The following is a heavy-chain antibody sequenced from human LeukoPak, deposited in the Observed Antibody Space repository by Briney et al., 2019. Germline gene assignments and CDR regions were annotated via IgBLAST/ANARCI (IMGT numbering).Heavy chain of an antibody. CDR3: AKDASGPEY. J-gene: IGHJ4*02. Sequence: GGSLRLSCTLSGLTFRSYFLSWVRQAPGKGLYWVSGISASGSSTYYADSVKGRFTISRDNSKNTLFLQMNSLRAEDTAVYYCAKDASGPEYWGQGTLVTVSS. V-gene: IGHV3-23*01. CDR2: ISASGSST. CDR1: GLTFRSYF.